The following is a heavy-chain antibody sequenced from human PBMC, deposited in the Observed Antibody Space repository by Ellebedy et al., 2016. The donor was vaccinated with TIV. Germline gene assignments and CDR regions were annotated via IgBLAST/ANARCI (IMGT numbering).Heavy chain of an antibody. Sequence: ESLKISCAGSGFTFYSHAMCWVRQTPGKGLEWVSVISAGGDSTEYGDSVKGRFTISRDNSKNTLYLQMNSLRVEDTAVYYCVKLDSSGYYYGRLDYWGQGTLVTVSS. D-gene: IGHD3-22*01. V-gene: IGHV3-23*01. CDR2: ISAGGDST. CDR1: GFTFYSHA. J-gene: IGHJ4*02. CDR3: VKLDSSGYYYGRLDY.